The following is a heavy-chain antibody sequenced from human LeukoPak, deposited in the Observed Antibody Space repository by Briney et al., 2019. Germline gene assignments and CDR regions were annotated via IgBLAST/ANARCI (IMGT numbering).Heavy chain of an antibody. CDR2: ISPYDGNT. CDR3: ARDGD. J-gene: IGHJ1*01. V-gene: IGHV1-18*01. D-gene: IGHD2-15*01. Sequence: ASVKVSCKASGYSFATYGISWVRRAPGQGLEWMGWISPYDGNTKYSQKFQGRVTLTTETSKTTAYLELRNLSSDDTAVYYCARDGDWGQGTLVTVSS. CDR1: GYSFATYG.